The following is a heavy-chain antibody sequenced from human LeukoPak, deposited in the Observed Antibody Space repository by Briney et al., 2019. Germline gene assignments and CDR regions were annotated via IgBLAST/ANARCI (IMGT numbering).Heavy chain of an antibody. V-gene: IGHV1-2*02. D-gene: IGHD2-2*02. CDR1: GYTFTTYE. CDR2: INPNSGGT. CDR3: ARDLGICSSTSCYNGYWFDP. J-gene: IGHJ5*02. Sequence: ASVKVSCKASGYTFTTYEIDWVRQAPGQGLEWMGWINPNSGGTNYAQKFQGRVTMTRDTSISTAYMELSRLRSDDTAVYYCARDLGICSSTSCYNGYWFDPWGQGTLVTVSS.